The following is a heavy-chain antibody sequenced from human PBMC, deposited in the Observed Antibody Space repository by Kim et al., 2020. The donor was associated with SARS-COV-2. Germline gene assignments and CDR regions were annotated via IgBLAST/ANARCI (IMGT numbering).Heavy chain of an antibody. Sequence: ASVEVSCKASGYTFTSYAMNWVRQAPGQGLEWMGWINTNTGNPTYAQGFTGRFVFSLDTSVSTAYLQISSLKAEDTAVYYCARMIGGDVLIAAAGTWGQGTLVTVSS. CDR2: INTNTGNP. V-gene: IGHV7-4-1*02. CDR3: ARMIGGDVLIAAAGT. J-gene: IGHJ4*02. CDR1: GYTFTSYA. D-gene: IGHD6-13*01.